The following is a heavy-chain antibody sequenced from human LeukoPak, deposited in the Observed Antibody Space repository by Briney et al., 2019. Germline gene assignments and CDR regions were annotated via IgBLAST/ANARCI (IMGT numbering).Heavy chain of an antibody. CDR1: GFTFSQYA. D-gene: IGHD2-2*01. V-gene: IGHV3-30*04. J-gene: IGHJ4*02. CDR2: ISYDGSNK. Sequence: PGGSLRLSCAASGFTFSQYAMHWVRQAPGKGLEWVAIISYDGSNKYYADSVKGRFTTSRDNSKNTLYLQMNSLRAEDAAVYYCARDSGYCTSTSCYAWLADYWGQGTPVTVSS. CDR3: ARDSGYCTSTSCYAWLADY.